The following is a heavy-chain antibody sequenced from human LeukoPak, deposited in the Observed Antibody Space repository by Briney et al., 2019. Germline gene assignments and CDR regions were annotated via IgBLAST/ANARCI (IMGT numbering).Heavy chain of an antibody. Sequence: GGSLRLSCAASGFTFSSYWMSWVRQAPGKGLEWVANIKQDGSEKYYVDSVKGRFTISKDNAKNSLYLQMNSLRAEDTAVYYCAKDGAWLRFDDWGQGILVTVSS. J-gene: IGHJ4*02. CDR2: IKQDGSEK. D-gene: IGHD5-12*01. V-gene: IGHV3-7*01. CDR3: AKDGAWLRFDD. CDR1: GFTFSSYW.